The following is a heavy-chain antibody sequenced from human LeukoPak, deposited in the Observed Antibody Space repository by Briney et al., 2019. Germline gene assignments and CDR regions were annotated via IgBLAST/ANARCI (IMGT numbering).Heavy chain of an antibody. CDR2: VDPEDGET. J-gene: IGHJ4*02. V-gene: IGHV1-69-2*01. CDR3: ATWDVNLVVPAAYFDY. CDR1: GGTFSSYA. Sequence: EASAKVSCKASGGTFSSYAISWVRQAPGKGLEWMGLVDPEDGETIYAEKFQGRVTITADTSTDTAYMELSSLRSEDTAVYYCATWDVNLVVPAAYFDYWGQGTLVTVSS. D-gene: IGHD2-2*01.